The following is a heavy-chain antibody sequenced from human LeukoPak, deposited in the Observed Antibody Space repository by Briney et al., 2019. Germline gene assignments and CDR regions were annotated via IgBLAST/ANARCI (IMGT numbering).Heavy chain of an antibody. CDR1: GYTFTTYG. V-gene: IGHV1-18*01. CDR2: INPYNGNT. Sequence: ASVKVSCKASGYTFTTYGISWVRQAPGQGLEWMGWINPYNGNTNYAQKFQGRVTMTTDTSTNTAYMELRSLISDDTAVYYCARVTFSGSYYFPGENNWSDPWGQGTLVTVSS. CDR3: ARVTFSGSYYFPGENNWSDP. J-gene: IGHJ5*02. D-gene: IGHD1-26*01.